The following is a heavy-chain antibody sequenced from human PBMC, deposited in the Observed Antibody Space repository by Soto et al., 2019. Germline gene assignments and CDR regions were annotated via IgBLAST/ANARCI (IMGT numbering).Heavy chain of an antibody. Sequence: SETLSLTCSVSGDSISSSNYYRAWIRQPPGKGLEWIGSIHYTGSTYYNPSLNSRVTISVDTSKNQFSLKVTSVSAADTAVYYCARRVFPWGQGTLVTVS. CDR2: IHYTGST. V-gene: IGHV4-39*01. J-gene: IGHJ5*02. CDR3: ARRVFP. CDR1: GDSISSSNYY.